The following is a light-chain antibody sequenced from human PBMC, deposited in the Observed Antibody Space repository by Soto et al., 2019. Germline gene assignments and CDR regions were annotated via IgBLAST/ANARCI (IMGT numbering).Light chain of an antibody. CDR3: QQYGSSPLFT. J-gene: IGKJ3*01. CDR1: QRVSSSY. Sequence: ESVLTQSPGTLSLSPGERATLSCRASQRVSSSYLAWYQQKPGQAPRLLIYGASSMATGIPDRFSGSGSGTDFTLTISRLEPEDFAVYYCQQYGSSPLFTFGPGTKVDIK. CDR2: GAS. V-gene: IGKV3-20*01.